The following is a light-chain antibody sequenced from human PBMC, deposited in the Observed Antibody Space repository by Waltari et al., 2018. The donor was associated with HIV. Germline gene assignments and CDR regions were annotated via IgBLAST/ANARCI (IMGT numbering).Light chain of an antibody. CDR1: QSISSW. J-gene: IGKJ1*01. CDR3: QQYNSSWT. Sequence: DIQMTQSPSPLSASVGDRVTITCRASQSISSWLAWYQQKPGKAPKLLIYKASSLESGVPSRFSGSGSGTEFTLTISSLQPDDFATYYCQQYNSSWTFGQGTKVEIK. CDR2: KAS. V-gene: IGKV1-5*03.